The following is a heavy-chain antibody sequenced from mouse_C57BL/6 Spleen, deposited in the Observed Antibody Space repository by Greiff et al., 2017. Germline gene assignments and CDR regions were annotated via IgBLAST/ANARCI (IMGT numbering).Heavy chain of an antibody. Sequence: EVQVVESGEGLVQPGGSLKLSCAASGFTFSSYAMSWVRQTPEKRLEWVAYISSGGDYIYYAATVKGRFTISRDNSRNTLYLQMSSLKSEDTAMYYCTRDLDYYFDYWGQGTTLTVSS. V-gene: IGHV5-9-1*02. D-gene: IGHD2-4*01. CDR1: GFTFSSYA. CDR2: ISSGGDYI. CDR3: TRDLDYYFDY. J-gene: IGHJ2*01.